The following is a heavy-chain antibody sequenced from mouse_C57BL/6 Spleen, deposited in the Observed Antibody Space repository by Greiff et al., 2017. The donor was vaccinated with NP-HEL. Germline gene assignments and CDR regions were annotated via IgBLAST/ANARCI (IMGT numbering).Heavy chain of an antibody. CDR2: IYPSDSET. Sequence: VKLQQPGAELVRPGSSVKLSCKASGYTFTSYWMDWVKQRPGQGLEWIGNIYPSDSETHYNQKFKDKATLTVDKSSSTAYMQLSSLTSEDSAVYYCARGGGSSPFAYWGQGTLVTVSA. J-gene: IGHJ3*01. CDR3: ARGGGSSPFAY. CDR1: GYTFTSYW. D-gene: IGHD1-1*01. V-gene: IGHV1-61*01.